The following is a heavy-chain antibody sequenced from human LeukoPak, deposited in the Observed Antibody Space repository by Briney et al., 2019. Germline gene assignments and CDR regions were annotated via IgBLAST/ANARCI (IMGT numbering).Heavy chain of an antibody. CDR2: IYSDGSST. Sequence: GGSLRLSCAASGCTFNKYWMQWVRQAPGKGLVWVARIYSDGSSTDYADSVKGRFTISRDNAKTRLYLQMNSPRAEDTAVYYCARESPQVVTLDYWGQGALVTVSS. CDR1: GCTFNKYW. D-gene: IGHD2-15*01. CDR3: ARESPQVVTLDY. J-gene: IGHJ4*02. V-gene: IGHV3-74*01.